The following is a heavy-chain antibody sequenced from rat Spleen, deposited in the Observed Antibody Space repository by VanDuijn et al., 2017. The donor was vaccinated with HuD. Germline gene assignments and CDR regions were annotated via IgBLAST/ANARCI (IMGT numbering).Heavy chain of an antibody. CDR1: GFTFSSAW. V-gene: IGHV6-6*01. Sequence: EVQVLESGGGLVQPGNSLKLSCATSGFTFSSAWMYWYRQFPEKRLEWVARIKAKSNNYATDYTESVKGRFTISRDDSKSSIYLQMNNLKEEDTAIYYCATEGRFAYWGQGTLVTVSS. CDR3: ATEGRFAY. CDR2: IKAKSNNYAT. J-gene: IGHJ3*01. D-gene: IGHD1-11*01.